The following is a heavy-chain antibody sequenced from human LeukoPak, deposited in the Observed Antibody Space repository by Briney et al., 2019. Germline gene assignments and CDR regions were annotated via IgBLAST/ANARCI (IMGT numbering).Heavy chain of an antibody. CDR3: AKDLTNGWGTFDY. CDR1: GFTVTNNY. D-gene: IGHD3-16*01. J-gene: IGHJ4*02. V-gene: IGHV3-53*04. Sequence: GGSLRLSRAASGFTVTNNYMNWVRQAPGKGLEWVSVIYSDGSTFYPDSVKGRFTISRHNSKNIVYLQMNSLRTEDTAVYYCAKDLTNGWGTFDYWGQGTLVTVSS. CDR2: IYSDGST.